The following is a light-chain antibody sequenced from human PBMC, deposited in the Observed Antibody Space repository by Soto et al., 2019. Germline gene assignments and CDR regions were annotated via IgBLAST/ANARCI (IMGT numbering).Light chain of an antibody. CDR3: SSYAGINNVGV. CDR1: SSDVGGYKY. Sequence: QSVLTQPPSSSGSHGQSVTISCTGTSSDVGGYKYVSWYQQHPGKAPKLMIFEVNKRPSGVPDRFSGSKSGNTASLTVSGLQAADEADYYCSSYAGINNVGVFGTGTKLTVL. CDR2: EVN. V-gene: IGLV2-8*01. J-gene: IGLJ1*01.